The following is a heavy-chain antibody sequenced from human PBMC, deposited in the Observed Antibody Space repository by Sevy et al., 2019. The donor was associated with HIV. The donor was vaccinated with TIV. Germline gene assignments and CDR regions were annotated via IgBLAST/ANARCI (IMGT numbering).Heavy chain of an antibody. CDR2: INHSGST. CDR1: GGSFSGYY. CDR3: VRGEDYCSSTSCYANWFDP. D-gene: IGHD2-2*01. Sequence: SETLSLTCAVYGGSFSGYYWSWIRQPPGKGLEWIGEINHSGSTNYNPSLKSRVTISVDTSKNQFSLKLSSVTAADTAVYYCVRGEDYCSSTSCYANWFDPWGQGTLVTVSS. V-gene: IGHV4-34*01. J-gene: IGHJ5*02.